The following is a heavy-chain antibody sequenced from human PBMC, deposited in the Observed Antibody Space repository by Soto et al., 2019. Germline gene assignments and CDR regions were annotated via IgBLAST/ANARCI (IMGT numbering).Heavy chain of an antibody. CDR2: IHGGGGAT. CDR3: AKFEGHPLEYWYLDF. CDR1: GFTFSAYA. J-gene: IGHJ2*01. D-gene: IGHD1-1*01. Sequence: EVPLLESGGGLVQPGGSLRLSCAASGFTFSAYAMGWVRQAPGKGLEWVSTIHGGGGATHYADSVKGRFTISRDDSKNTLYAQMNSLRAEDTAVYYCAKFEGHPLEYWYLDFWGRCTLVTVSS. V-gene: IGHV3-23*01.